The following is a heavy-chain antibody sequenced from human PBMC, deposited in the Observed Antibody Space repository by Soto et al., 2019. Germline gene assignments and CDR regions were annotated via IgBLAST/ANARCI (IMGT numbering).Heavy chain of an antibody. CDR1: GGSFSGYY. J-gene: IGHJ4*02. V-gene: IGHV4-34*01. CDR3: AAEKGDCSGGSCYPQSLDY. D-gene: IGHD2-15*01. CDR2: INHSGST. Sequence: QVQLQQWGAGLLKPSETLSLTCAVYGGSFSGYYWSWIRQPPGKGLEWIGEINHSGSTNYNPYLKSRGTISVDTSKYQFSLKLSSVTAADTAVYYCAAEKGDCSGGSCYPQSLDYGGQGTLVTVSS.